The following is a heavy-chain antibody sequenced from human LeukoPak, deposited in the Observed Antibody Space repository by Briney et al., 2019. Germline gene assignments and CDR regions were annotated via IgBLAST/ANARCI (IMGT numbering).Heavy chain of an antibody. CDR3: ARDLFRSGDYADY. CDR1: GFTFSSYA. Sequence: GGSLRLSCAASGFTFSSYAMHWVRQAPGKGLEWVAVISYDGSNKYYADSVKGRFTISRDNSKSTLYLQMNSLRAEDTAVYYCARDLFRSGDYADYWGQGTLVTVSS. CDR2: ISYDGSNK. J-gene: IGHJ4*02. V-gene: IGHV3-30-3*01. D-gene: IGHD4-17*01.